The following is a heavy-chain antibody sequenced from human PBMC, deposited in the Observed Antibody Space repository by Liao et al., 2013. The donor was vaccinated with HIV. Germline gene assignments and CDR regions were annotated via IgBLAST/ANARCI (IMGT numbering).Heavy chain of an antibody. J-gene: IGHJ5*02. CDR1: GDLIRRDNYY. CDR3: ARDPKWLRFPFDP. V-gene: IGHV4-61*02. Sequence: QVRLQESGPGLVKPSQTLSLTCTVSGDLIRRDNYYWTWIRQPAGKGLEWIGHIYTGMSTTGTTNYNPSLKSRVTISVDTSKNQFSLKLSSVTAADTAVYYCARDPKWLRFPFDPWGQGTLVTVSS. CDR2: IYTGMSTTGTT. D-gene: IGHD5-12*01.